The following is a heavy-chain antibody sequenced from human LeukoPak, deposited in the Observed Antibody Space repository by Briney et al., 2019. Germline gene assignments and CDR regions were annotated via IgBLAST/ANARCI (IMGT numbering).Heavy chain of an antibody. CDR3: ARVLDSERWFDP. CDR1: GGSITSSGYY. V-gene: IGHV4-31*11. Sequence: PSETLSLTCAVSGGSITSSGYYWSWIRQYPGKGLERIGYIYYTGSTYYNPSLESRVTISLDTSKSQFSLKLSSVTAADTAVYFCARVLDSERWFDPWGQGTLVTVSS. J-gene: IGHJ5*02. D-gene: IGHD3-3*01. CDR2: IYYTGST.